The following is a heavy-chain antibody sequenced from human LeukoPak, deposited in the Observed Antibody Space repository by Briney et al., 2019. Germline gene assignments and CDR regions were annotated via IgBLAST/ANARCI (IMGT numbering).Heavy chain of an antibody. CDR2: IYTSGST. CDR3: ARGKSSSWYVFDY. D-gene: IGHD6-13*01. V-gene: IGHV4-4*07. Sequence: SETLSLTCTVSGGSISRYYWSWIRQPAGKGLEWIGRIYTSGSTNYNPSLKSRVTMSVDTSKNQFSLKLSSVTAADTAVYYCARGKSSSWYVFDYWGQGTLVTVSS. J-gene: IGHJ4*02. CDR1: GGSISRYY.